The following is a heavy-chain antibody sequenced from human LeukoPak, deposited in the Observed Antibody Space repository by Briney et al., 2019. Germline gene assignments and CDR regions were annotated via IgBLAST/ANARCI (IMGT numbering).Heavy chain of an antibody. D-gene: IGHD5-24*01. Sequence: GGSLRLSCAASGFAFSGLSMNWIRQAPGKGLEWISFISGYNGSTYYADSVKGRFTISRDNAKNSLYLQMNSLRDEDTAIYYCASGQLHEYWGQGTLVIVSS. CDR3: ASGQLHEY. J-gene: IGHJ1*01. CDR1: GFAFSGLS. V-gene: IGHV3-21*04. CDR2: ISGYNGST.